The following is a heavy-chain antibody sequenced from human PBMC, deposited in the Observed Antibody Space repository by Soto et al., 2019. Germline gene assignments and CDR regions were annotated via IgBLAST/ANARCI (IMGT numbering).Heavy chain of an antibody. CDR1: GFTFSSYE. Sequence: EVQLVESRGGLVQPGGSLRLSCATSGFTFSSYETSWVRQAPGKGLEWVSYISSSGSTIYYADSVKGRFTISRDNAKNSLYLQMDSLRAEDTAVYYCARDQEAGSFFPYYYGMDVWGQGTTVTVSS. CDR2: ISSSGSTI. V-gene: IGHV3-48*03. D-gene: IGHD6-13*01. J-gene: IGHJ6*02. CDR3: ARDQEAGSFFPYYYGMDV.